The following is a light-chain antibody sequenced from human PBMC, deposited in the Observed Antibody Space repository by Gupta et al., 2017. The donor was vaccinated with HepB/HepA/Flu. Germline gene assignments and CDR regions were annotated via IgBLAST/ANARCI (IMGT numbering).Light chain of an antibody. CDR3: MIWISDAVV. J-gene: IGLJ1*01. CDR2: YYAYADK. V-gene: IGLV5-37*01. CDR1: SDINVGSYN. Sequence: QPVLTQPPSSSASPGESARLTCTLPSDINVGSYNIYWYQQKPGSPPRYLLYYYAYADKGQGSGVPSRFSGSKYAYATTVILISYELQSEEESYYQCMIWISDAVVFGTGTKLTV.